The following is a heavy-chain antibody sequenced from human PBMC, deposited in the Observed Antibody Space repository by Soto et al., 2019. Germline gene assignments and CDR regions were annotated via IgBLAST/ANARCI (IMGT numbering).Heavy chain of an antibody. CDR2: ISAYNGNT. J-gene: IGHJ3*02. CDR1: GYTFTSYA. CDR3: ARDIVVVVAATIRGHDAFDI. D-gene: IGHD2-15*01. V-gene: IGHV1-18*01. Sequence: ASVKVSCKASGYTFTSYAISWVRQAPGQGLEWMGWISAYNGNTNYAQKLQGRVTMTTDTSTSTAYMELRSLRSDDTAVYYCARDIVVVVAATIRGHDAFDIWGQGTMVTVSS.